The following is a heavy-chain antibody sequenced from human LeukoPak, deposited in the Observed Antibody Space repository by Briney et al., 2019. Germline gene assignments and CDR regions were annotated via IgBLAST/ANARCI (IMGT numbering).Heavy chain of an antibody. J-gene: IGHJ4*02. CDR3: ARVSHGWYHFDY. V-gene: IGHV1-46*01. Sequence: GASVKVSCKASGYTFTNYYIHWVRQAPGQGLEWVGMINPSGGRTSYAQRFQGRVTVTTDTSTSTVYMQLSSLASEDTAVYYCARVSHGWYHFDYWGQGTLVTVSS. CDR2: INPSGGRT. CDR1: GYTFTNYY. D-gene: IGHD6-19*01.